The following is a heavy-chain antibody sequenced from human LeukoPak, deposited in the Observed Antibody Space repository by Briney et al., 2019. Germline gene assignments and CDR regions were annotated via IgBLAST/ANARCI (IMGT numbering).Heavy chain of an antibody. CDR2: IYYSGSM. CDR1: GGSISGSSDF. CDR3: ARHLYYGSGNCRKNWFDP. D-gene: IGHD3-10*01. V-gene: IGHV4-39*01. Sequence: SETLSLTCIVSGGSISGSSDFWGWIRQPPGKGLEWIGSIYYSGSMYYNPPLKSRITISVDKSKNQFTLKLNSVTAADTAVYYCARHLYYGSGNCRKNWFDPWGQGTLVTVSS. J-gene: IGHJ5*02.